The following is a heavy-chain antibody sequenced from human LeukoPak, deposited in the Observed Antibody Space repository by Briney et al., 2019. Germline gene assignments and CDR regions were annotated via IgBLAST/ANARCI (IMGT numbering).Heavy chain of an antibody. Sequence: ASVKVSCKAPGYTFTGYYMHWVRLAPGQGLEWMGWINPNSGGTNYAQKFQGRVTMTRDTSISTAYMELSRLRSDDTAVYYCARDDGIVGASGAYWGQGTLVTVSS. CDR2: INPNSGGT. V-gene: IGHV1-2*02. CDR3: ARDDGIVGASGAY. D-gene: IGHD1-26*01. CDR1: GYTFTGYY. J-gene: IGHJ4*02.